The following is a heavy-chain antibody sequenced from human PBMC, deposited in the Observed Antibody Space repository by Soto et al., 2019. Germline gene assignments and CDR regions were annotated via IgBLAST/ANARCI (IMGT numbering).Heavy chain of an antibody. CDR1: GGTFSGHA. CDR2: LIPLFGTT. Sequence: QVQLVQSGAEVKKPGSSVKVSCEASGGTFSGHAISWVRQAPGQGPEWMGGLIPLFGTTQHAQNCHDRLTITADKSTSTAYMELTSLRFEDTAIYYCWRGPNWGDRFDSWGQGTLVTVSS. V-gene: IGHV1-69*06. CDR3: WRGPNWGDRFDS. J-gene: IGHJ4*02. D-gene: IGHD7-27*01.